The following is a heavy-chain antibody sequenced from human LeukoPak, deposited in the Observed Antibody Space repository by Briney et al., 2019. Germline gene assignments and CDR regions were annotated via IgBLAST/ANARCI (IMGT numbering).Heavy chain of an antibody. Sequence: PGRSLRLSCAASGFTFSSYGMHWVRQAPGKGLEWVAVIWYDGSNKYYADSVKGRFTISRDNSKNTLYLQMNSLRAEDTAVYYCARKTLPTVSYYYYGMDVWGQGSTVTVSS. CDR2: IWYDGSNK. CDR1: GFTFSSYG. D-gene: IGHD4-17*01. J-gene: IGHJ6*02. V-gene: IGHV3-33*01. CDR3: ARKTLPTVSYYYYGMDV.